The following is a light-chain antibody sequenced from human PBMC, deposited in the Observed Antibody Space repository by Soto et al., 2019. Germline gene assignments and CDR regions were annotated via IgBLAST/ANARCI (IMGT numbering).Light chain of an antibody. CDR2: EVS. Sequence: QSVLTQPPSASGSPGQSVTISCTGTSSDVGGYNYVSWYQQHPGKAPKLMIYEVSKRPSGVPDRFSGSKSGNTASLTVSGLQVEDEADYYCSSFEASNNLPFGRGTKLTVL. V-gene: IGLV2-8*01. CDR1: SSDVGGYNY. CDR3: SSFEASNNLP. J-gene: IGLJ2*01.